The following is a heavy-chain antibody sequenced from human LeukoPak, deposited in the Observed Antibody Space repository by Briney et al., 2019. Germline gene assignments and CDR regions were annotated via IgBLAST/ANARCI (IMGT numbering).Heavy chain of an antibody. CDR3: ARGNYYDSSGYRPFGY. CDR1: GFTFSSYA. D-gene: IGHD3-22*01. V-gene: IGHV3-23*01. CDR2: ITGSGGST. J-gene: IGHJ4*02. Sequence: GGSLRLSCAASGFTFSSYAMTWVRQAPGKGLEWVSAITGSGGSTYYADSAKGRFTISRDNSKNTLYLQMNSLRAEDTAIYYCARGNYYDSSGYRPFGYWGQGTLVTVSS.